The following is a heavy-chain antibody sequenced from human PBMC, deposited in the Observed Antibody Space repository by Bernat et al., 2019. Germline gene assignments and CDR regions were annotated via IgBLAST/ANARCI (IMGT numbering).Heavy chain of an antibody. D-gene: IGHD2-21*02. V-gene: IGHV3-21*01. CDR1: GFPFSSYS. CDR3: ERSRMVTSRNDAFEI. Sequence: EVQLVESGGGLVKPGGSLRLSCAASGFPFSSYSMNWVRQAPVKGLAWVSSISRSGGSIYSADSAKSRLTISRDNAKNSLFLQLDSLRADDTAVYYCERSRMVTSRNDAFEIWGQGTTVTVSS. J-gene: IGHJ3*02. CDR2: ISRSGGSI.